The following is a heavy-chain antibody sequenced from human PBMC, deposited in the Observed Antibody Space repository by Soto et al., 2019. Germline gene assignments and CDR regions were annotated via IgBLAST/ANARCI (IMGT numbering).Heavy chain of an antibody. V-gene: IGHV3-33*01. D-gene: IGHD3-3*01. CDR1: GFTFSSYG. CDR2: IWYDGSNK. Sequence: QVQLVESGGGVVQPGRSLRLSCAASGFTFSSYGMHWVRQAPGKGLEWVAVIWYDGSNKYYADSVKGRFTISRDNSKNTLYLQMNSLRVEDTAVYYCAREGTIFGVDWGYYMDVWGKGTTVTVSS. J-gene: IGHJ6*03. CDR3: AREGTIFGVDWGYYMDV.